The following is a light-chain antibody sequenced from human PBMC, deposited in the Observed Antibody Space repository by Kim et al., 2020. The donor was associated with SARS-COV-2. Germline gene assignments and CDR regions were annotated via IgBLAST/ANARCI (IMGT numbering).Light chain of an antibody. CDR2: DAT. CDR1: QDVRYY. V-gene: IGKV1-33*01. Sequence: ASEGDRVTSTCQASQDVRYYVNWYQQKPGKPPKLLIFDATELEPGVPSRFSGRGSGTDFTFTIKSLQPEDFGIYYCQQYDGLPLTFGGGTKVDIK. CDR3: QQYDGLPLT. J-gene: IGKJ4*01.